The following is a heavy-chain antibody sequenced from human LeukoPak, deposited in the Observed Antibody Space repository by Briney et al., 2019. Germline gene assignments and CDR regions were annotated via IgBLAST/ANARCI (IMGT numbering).Heavy chain of an antibody. CDR3: ARGVSSWYLNDWFDP. V-gene: IGHV1-3*03. Sequence: ASVKVSCKASGYTFTSYAMHWVRQAPGQRLEWMGWINAGNGNTKYSQEFQGRVTITRDTSASTAYMELSSLRSEDMAVYYCARGVSSWYLNDWFDPWGQGTLVTVSS. D-gene: IGHD6-13*01. CDR2: INAGNGNT. CDR1: GYTFTSYA. J-gene: IGHJ5*02.